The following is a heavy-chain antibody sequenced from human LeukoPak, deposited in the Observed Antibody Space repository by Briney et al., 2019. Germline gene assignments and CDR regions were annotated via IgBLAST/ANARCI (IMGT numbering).Heavy chain of an antibody. CDR1: VGSISRDSYY. J-gene: IGHJ4*02. Sequence: SEALSVTRTVSVGSISRDSYYWAWIRQPPGKGLEWIASIYYRGSPYYSPSLQSRVPISVDTSRNQFSLKLSSVTAADTAVYYCASLAVAGLSEGYWGQGTLVIVSS. V-gene: IGHV4-39*01. D-gene: IGHD6-19*01. CDR2: IYYRGSP. CDR3: ASLAVAGLSEGY.